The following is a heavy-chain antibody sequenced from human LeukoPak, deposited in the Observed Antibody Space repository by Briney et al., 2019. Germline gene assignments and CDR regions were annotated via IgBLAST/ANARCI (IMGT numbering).Heavy chain of an antibody. CDR2: IRYDGSNK. V-gene: IGHV3-30*02. CDR1: GFTFSSYG. J-gene: IGHJ4*02. Sequence: GGSVRLSCAASGFTFSSYGMHWVRQAPGKGLEWVAFIRYDGSNKYYADSVKGQFTISRDNSKNTLYLQMNSLRAEDTAVYYCAKEEIAVAGNRPRFDYWGQGTLVTVSS. CDR3: AKEEIAVAGNRPRFDY. D-gene: IGHD6-19*01.